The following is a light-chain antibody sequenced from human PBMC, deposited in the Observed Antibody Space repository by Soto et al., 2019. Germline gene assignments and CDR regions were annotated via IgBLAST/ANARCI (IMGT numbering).Light chain of an antibody. CDR3: QQANSFPLT. V-gene: IGKV1-12*01. Sequence: DIQMTQSPSSVSASVGDRVSITCRASQGISNWGAWYQQKPGRAPKLLIYTGSSLQSGVPSRFIGTGSGTDFTLTTSSLQPEDVATDDCQQANSFPLTCGGGIKVEIK. CDR2: TGS. J-gene: IGKJ4*01. CDR1: QGISNW.